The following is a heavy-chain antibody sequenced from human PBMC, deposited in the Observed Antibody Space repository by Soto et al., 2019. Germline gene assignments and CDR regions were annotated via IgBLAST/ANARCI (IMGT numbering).Heavy chain of an antibody. Sequence: EVQMVESGGGLVQPGGSLRLSCAASGFTVGSNFMSWVRQAPGQGLEWVSVIYSGGSTYYADSVKGRFTISRDNSKNTLYLQMNSLRAEDTAVYYCARGDCSSISCFTFDSWGQGTLVTVSS. V-gene: IGHV3-66*01. D-gene: IGHD2-2*01. CDR3: ARGDCSSISCFTFDS. CDR2: IYSGGST. J-gene: IGHJ4*02. CDR1: GFTVGSNF.